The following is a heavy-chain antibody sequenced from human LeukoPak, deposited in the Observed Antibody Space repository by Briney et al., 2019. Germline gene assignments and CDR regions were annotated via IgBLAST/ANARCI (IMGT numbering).Heavy chain of an antibody. J-gene: IGHJ4*02. V-gene: IGHV3-30*18. CDR1: GFTFSSYG. CDR3: AKNGGLYYDRSGYYFDY. D-gene: IGHD3-22*01. CDR2: ISYDGSNK. Sequence: GRSLRLSCAASGFTFSSYGMHWVRQAPGKGLEWVAAISYDGSNKYYADSVKGRFTVSRDNSKNTLYLQMNSLRAEDTAVYYCAKNGGLYYDRSGYYFDYWGQGTLVTVSS.